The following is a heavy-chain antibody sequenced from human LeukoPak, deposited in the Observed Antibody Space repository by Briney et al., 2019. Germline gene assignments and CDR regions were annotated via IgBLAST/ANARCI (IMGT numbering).Heavy chain of an antibody. V-gene: IGHV4-59*01. D-gene: IGHD3-10*01. CDR3: ARAIRFGELCYFDY. Sequence: SETLSLTCTVSGGSISSYYWSWIRQPPGKGLEWIGYIYYSGSTNYNPSLKSRVTISVDTSENQFSLKLSSVTAADTAVYYCARAIRFGELCYFDYWGQGTLVTVSS. J-gene: IGHJ4*02. CDR2: IYYSGST. CDR1: GGSISSYY.